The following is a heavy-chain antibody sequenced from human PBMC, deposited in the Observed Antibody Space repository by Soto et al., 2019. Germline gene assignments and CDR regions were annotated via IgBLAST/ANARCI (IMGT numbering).Heavy chain of an antibody. D-gene: IGHD3-10*01. V-gene: IGHV4-39*01. CDR2: IYYSGST. J-gene: IGHJ5*02. CDR1: GGSISSSSYY. CDR3: ARLVLAVRGVIITAESNWFDP. Sequence: SETLSLTCTVSGGSISSSSYYWGWIRQPPGKGLEWIGSIYYSGSTYYNPSLKSRVTISVDTSKNQFSLKLSSVTAADTAVYYCARLVLAVRGVIITAESNWFDPWGQGTLVTVS.